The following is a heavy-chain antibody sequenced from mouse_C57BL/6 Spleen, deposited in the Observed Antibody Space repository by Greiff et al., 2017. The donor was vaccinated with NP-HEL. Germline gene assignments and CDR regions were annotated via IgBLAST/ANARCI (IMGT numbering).Heavy chain of an antibody. CDR2: IDPSDSET. V-gene: IGHV1-52*01. D-gene: IGHD2-5*01. Sequence: QVQLQQPGAELVRPGSSVKLSCKASGYTFTSYWMHWVKQRPIQGLEWIGNIDPSDSETHYNQKFKDKATLTVDKSSSTAYMQLSSLTSEDSAVYYCANYWYSNSHWYFDVWGTGTTVTVSS. J-gene: IGHJ1*03. CDR1: GYTFTSYW. CDR3: ANYWYSNSHWYFDV.